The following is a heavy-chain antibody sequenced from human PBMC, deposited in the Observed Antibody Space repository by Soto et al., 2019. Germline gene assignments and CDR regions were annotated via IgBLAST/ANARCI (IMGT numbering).Heavy chain of an antibody. CDR2: IIPILGTA. V-gene: IGHV1-69*13. CDR3: ARDFGGAAASDY. D-gene: IGHD6-13*01. CDR1: GVTFSSYA. Sequence: SVKVSCKASGVTFSSYAISWVRQAPGQGLEWMGGIIPILGTANYAQKFQGRVTITADESTSTAYMELSSLRSEDTAVYYCARDFGGAAASDYWGQGTLVTVSS. J-gene: IGHJ4*02.